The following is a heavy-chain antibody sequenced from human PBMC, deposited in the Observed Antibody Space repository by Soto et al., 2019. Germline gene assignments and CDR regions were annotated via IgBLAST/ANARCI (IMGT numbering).Heavy chain of an antibody. CDR1: GFTFSSYA. CDR2: ISGSGGST. V-gene: IGHV3-23*01. D-gene: IGHD3-10*01. Sequence: GGSLRLSCAASGFTFSSYAMSWVRQAPGKGLEWVSAISGSGGSTYYADSVKGRFTISRDNSKNTLYLQMNSLRAEDTAVYKCAKDRRYGSGIPAGHPGMDVCGQGTTVTVSS. J-gene: IGHJ6*02. CDR3: AKDRRYGSGIPAGHPGMDV.